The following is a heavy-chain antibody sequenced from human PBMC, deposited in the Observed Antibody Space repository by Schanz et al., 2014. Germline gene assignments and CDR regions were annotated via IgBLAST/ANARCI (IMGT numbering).Heavy chain of an antibody. D-gene: IGHD6-13*01. V-gene: IGHV1-18*01. CDR2: ISGYNGNT. CDR3: ARDNLVSSSWYNYYGMDV. CDR1: GYTFTDYH. J-gene: IGHJ6*02. Sequence: QVQLVQSGAEVKKPGASVKVSCKSSGYTFTDYHIHWVRQAPGQGLEWMGYISGYNGNTNYAPKVQDRVTMTTDTSTSTAYMELRSLRSDDTAVYYCARDNLVSSSWYNYYGMDVWGQGTTVTVSS.